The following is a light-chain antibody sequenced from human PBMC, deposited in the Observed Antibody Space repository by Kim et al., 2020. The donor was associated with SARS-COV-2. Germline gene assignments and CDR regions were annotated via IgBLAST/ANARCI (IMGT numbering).Light chain of an antibody. V-gene: IGKV1-NL1*01. CDR1: QGISNS. J-gene: IGKJ2*01. CDR2: SAS. CDR3: QQYHGTPYT. Sequence: DIQMTQSPSSLSASVGDRVTITCRASQGISNSLAWYQQKPDKAPKLMLYSASRLHGGVPSRFRGSGSGTDYTLTISSLQAEDFATYYCQQYHGTPYTFGQGTKLEIK.